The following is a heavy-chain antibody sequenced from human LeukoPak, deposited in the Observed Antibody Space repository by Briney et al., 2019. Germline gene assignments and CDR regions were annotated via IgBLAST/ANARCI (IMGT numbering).Heavy chain of an antibody. D-gene: IGHD1-1*01. CDR2: ISTSSTTV. J-gene: IGHJ4*02. CDR1: GFMFNSYG. V-gene: IGHV3-48*04. CDR3: ARDSGAKGDY. Sequence: GGSLRLSCAASGFMFNSYGMNWVRQAPGKGLEWISYISTSSTTVHYADAVKGRFTISRDDAKNLLFLQMNSLRVEDTAVYYCARDSGAKGDYWGQGTLVTVSS.